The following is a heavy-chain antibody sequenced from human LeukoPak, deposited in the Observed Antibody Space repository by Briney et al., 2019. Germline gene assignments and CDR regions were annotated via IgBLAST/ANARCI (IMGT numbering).Heavy chain of an antibody. CDR3: AGQCSGGSCYSPSSHFDY. J-gene: IGHJ4*02. D-gene: IGHD2-15*01. CDR1: GGSISSSSYY. Sequence: SETLSLTCTVSGGSISSSSYYWGWIRQPPGKGLEWIASIYYSGSTYYNPSLKSRVTIPVDTSKNQFSLKLSSVTAADTAVYYCAGQCSGGSCYSPSSHFDYWGQGTLVTVSS. CDR2: IYYSGST. V-gene: IGHV4-39*01.